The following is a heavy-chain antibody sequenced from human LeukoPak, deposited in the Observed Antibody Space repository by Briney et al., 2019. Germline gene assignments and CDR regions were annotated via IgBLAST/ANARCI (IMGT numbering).Heavy chain of an antibody. CDR2: ISGSGGST. CDR3: ARLFGCGGDCYYFDY. J-gene: IGHJ4*02. V-gene: IGHV3-23*01. Sequence: GGSLRLSCAASGFTFSSYAMSWVRQAPGKGLEWVSAISGSGGSTYYADSVKGRFTISRDNSKNTLYLQMNSLRAEDTAVYYCARLFGCGGDCYYFDYWGQGTLVTVSS. CDR1: GFTFSSYA. D-gene: IGHD2-21*02.